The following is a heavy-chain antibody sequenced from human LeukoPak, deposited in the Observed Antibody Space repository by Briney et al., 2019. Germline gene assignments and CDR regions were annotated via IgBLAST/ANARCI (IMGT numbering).Heavy chain of an antibody. D-gene: IGHD3-9*01. V-gene: IGHV1-2*02. CDR1: GFIFTDYY. J-gene: IGHJ4*02. Sequence: GASVKVSCKTSGFIFTDYYMHWVRQAPGQGLEWMGWINPNSGGTNYAQKFQGRVTMTRDTSISTAYMELSRLRPDDTAVYYCARGTHLLRYFDWSSGYWDQGTLVTVSS. CDR2: INPNSGGT. CDR3: ARGTHLLRYFDWSSGY.